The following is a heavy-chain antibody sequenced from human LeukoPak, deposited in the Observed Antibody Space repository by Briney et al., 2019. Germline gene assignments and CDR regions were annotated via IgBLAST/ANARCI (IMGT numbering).Heavy chain of an antibody. V-gene: IGHV3-23*01. CDR1: GLPFSNFA. Sequence: GGSLRLSCAASGLPFSNFAMSWVRQAPWKGLEWVSAISGSGGSVYYADSVKGRFTISRDNSKNTLYLQMNSLRAEDTAVYFCAKDQGSYGDYDYWGQGTLVTVSS. CDR3: AKDQGSYGDYDY. D-gene: IGHD4-17*01. J-gene: IGHJ4*02. CDR2: ISGSGGSV.